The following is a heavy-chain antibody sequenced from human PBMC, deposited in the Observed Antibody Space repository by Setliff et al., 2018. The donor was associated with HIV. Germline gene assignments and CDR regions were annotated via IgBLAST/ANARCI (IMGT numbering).Heavy chain of an antibody. J-gene: IGHJ4*02. Sequence: SETLSLTCTVSGGSIRSSSYYWGWNRQHPGKGLEWIGSVYYSGSTYYNPSLESRVTISADMSKNQFSLKLSSVTAADTAVYYCARLHNDYRLYYFDSWGQGTLVTVAS. CDR2: VYYSGST. V-gene: IGHV4-39*01. CDR3: ARLHNDYRLYYFDS. D-gene: IGHD5-12*01. CDR1: GGSIRSSSYY.